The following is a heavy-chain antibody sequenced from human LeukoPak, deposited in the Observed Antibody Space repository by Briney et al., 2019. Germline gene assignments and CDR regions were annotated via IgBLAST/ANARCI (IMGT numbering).Heavy chain of an antibody. CDR3: ARFGCSSTSCYTPYNWFDL. CDR2: IYYSGST. J-gene: IGHJ5*02. Sequence: SETLSLTCTVSGGPISSYYWSWIRQPPGKGLEWIGYIYYSGSTNYNPSLKSRVTISVDTSKNQFSLKLSSVTAADTAVYYCARFGCSSTSCYTPYNWFDLWGQGTLVTVSS. D-gene: IGHD2-2*02. V-gene: IGHV4-59*01. CDR1: GGPISSYY.